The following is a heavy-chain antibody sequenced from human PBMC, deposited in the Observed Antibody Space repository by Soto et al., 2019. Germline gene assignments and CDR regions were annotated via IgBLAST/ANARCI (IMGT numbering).Heavy chain of an antibody. CDR1: GFTFRDYA. V-gene: IGHV3-13*04. J-gene: IGHJ4*02. Sequence: PGGSLRLSCEASGFTFRDYAMHWVRQGPGKGLEWVSAIGTAGDTNYAGSVKGRFTISRENAKNSLYLQMNSLRAGDTAIYFCARAIGPTLFDYWGQGTLVTVSS. CDR2: IGTAGDT. CDR3: ARAIGPTLFDY. D-gene: IGHD3-22*01.